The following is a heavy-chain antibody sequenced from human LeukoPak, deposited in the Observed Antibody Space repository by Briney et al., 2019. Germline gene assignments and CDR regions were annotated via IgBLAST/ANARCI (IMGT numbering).Heavy chain of an antibody. V-gene: IGHV3-23*01. Sequence: GGSLRLSCAASGFTFSSYAMSWVRQAPGKGLEWVSSISDSGGDTYYADSVKGRFTISRDNSKNTLYLQMNSVRAEDTAVYYCAKDPEGARGWYFDLWGRGTLVTVSS. D-gene: IGHD1-14*01. CDR2: ISDSGGDT. CDR3: AKDPEGARGWYFDL. CDR1: GFTFSSYA. J-gene: IGHJ2*01.